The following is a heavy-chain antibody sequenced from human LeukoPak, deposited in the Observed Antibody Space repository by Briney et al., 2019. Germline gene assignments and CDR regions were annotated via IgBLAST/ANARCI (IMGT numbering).Heavy chain of an antibody. D-gene: IGHD2/OR15-2a*01. CDR3: ARQSSPFYFVDY. CDR1: GGSISINSYY. J-gene: IGHJ4*02. Sequence: SETLSLTCSVSGGSISINSYYWDWIRQSPGKGPEWLGSLYFRGNTYYNPSLKSRVSISVDTSKNQFSLRLNSVTAADTAVYFCARQSSPFYFVDYWGQGIPVTVSS. CDR2: LYFRGNT. V-gene: IGHV4-39*07.